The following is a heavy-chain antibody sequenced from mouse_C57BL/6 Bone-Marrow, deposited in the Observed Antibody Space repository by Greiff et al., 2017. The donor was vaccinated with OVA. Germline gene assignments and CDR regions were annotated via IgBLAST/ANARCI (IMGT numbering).Heavy chain of an antibody. V-gene: IGHV2-9*01. CDR2: IWGGGST. J-gene: IGHJ1*03. CDR3: AKHGLTYYGSSRYWYFDV. D-gene: IGHD1-1*01. CDR1: GFSLTSYG. Sequence: QVQLQQSGPGLVAPSQSLSITCTVSGFSLTSYGVDWVRQPPGKGLEWLGVIWGGGSTNYNSALMSRLSISKDNSKSQVFLKMNSLQTDDTAMYYCAKHGLTYYGSSRYWYFDVWGTGTTVTVSS.